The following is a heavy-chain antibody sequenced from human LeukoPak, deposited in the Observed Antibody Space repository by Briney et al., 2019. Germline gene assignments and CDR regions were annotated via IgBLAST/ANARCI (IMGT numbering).Heavy chain of an antibody. CDR3: ARGGLYCSSTSCQFDY. Sequence: ASVKVSCKASGGTFSNYAVNWVRQAPGQGLEWMGGIIPIFGTANYAQKFQGRVMITADESTSTAYMELSSLRSEDTAVYYCARGGLYCSSTSCQFDYWGQGTLVTVSS. J-gene: IGHJ4*02. V-gene: IGHV1-69*13. D-gene: IGHD2-2*01. CDR1: GGTFSNYA. CDR2: IIPIFGTA.